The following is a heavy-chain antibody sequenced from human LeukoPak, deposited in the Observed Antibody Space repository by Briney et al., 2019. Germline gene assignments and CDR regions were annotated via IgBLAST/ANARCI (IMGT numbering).Heavy chain of an antibody. J-gene: IGHJ6*03. CDR2: ISGSGGHT. CDR3: AKGGVATMRDGYNYYYYYMEV. D-gene: IGHD5-24*01. Sequence: GGSLRLSCAASGITFTSHAMSWVRQAPGKGLEWVSLISGSGGHTYYGDSVKGRFTISRDNSKSTLYLQMNSLRAEDTAVYYCAKGGVATMRDGYNYYYYYMEVWGRGATVTVSS. V-gene: IGHV3-23*01. CDR1: GITFTSHA.